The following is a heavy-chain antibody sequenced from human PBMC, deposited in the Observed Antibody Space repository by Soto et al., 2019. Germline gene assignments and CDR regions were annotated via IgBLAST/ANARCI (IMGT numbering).Heavy chain of an antibody. D-gene: IGHD1-26*01. CDR2: ISWNSGSI. Sequence: SLRLSCAASGFTFDDYAMHWVRQAPGKGLEWVSGISWNSGSIGYADSVKGRFTISRDNAKNSLYLQMNSLRAEDTALYYCAKGNSGSYYYWGQGTLVTVSS. CDR3: AKGNSGSYYY. CDR1: GFTFDDYA. J-gene: IGHJ4*02. V-gene: IGHV3-9*01.